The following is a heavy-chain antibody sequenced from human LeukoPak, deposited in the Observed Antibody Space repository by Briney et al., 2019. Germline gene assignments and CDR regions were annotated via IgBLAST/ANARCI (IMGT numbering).Heavy chain of an antibody. CDR3: AKEVLGGSGSHGSVDYYSGMDV. Sequence: GGSLRLSSEASLFSVGDNYMTWVRQAPGKGPEWVSVIYRFGSTIYADSVQGRFTISRDTSNNTLFLQMNSLRAEDTAVYYCAKEVLGGSGSHGSVDYYSGMDVWGQGTTVTVSS. D-gene: IGHD3-10*01. V-gene: IGHV3-53*01. J-gene: IGHJ6*02. CDR2: IYRFGST. CDR1: LFSVGDNY.